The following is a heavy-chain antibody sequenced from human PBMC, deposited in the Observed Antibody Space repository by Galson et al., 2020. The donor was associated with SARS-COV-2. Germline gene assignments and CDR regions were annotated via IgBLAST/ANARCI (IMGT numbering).Heavy chain of an antibody. J-gene: IGHJ4*02. CDR1: GYSISSGYY. CDR2: IYHSGST. D-gene: IGHD3-10*01. V-gene: IGHV4-38-2*01. Sequence: SETLSLTCAVSGYSISSGYYWGWIRQPPGKGLEWIGSIYHSGSTYYNPSLKSRVTISVDTSKNQFSLKLSSVTAADTAVYYCARHAVVWGVMAENDYWGQGTLVTVSS. CDR3: ARHAVVWGVMAENDY.